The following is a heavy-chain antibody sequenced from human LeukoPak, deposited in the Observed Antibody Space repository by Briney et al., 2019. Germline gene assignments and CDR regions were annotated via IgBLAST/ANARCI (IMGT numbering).Heavy chain of an antibody. V-gene: IGHV1-8*01. D-gene: IGHD6-13*01. CDR2: MNPNSGNT. J-gene: IGHJ3*02. CDR1: GYTFTSYD. CDR3: ARAAEEIAAAGDGTHNAFDI. Sequence: ASVKVSCKASGYTFTSYDINWVRQATGQGLEWMGWMNPNSGNTGYAQKFQGRVTMTRNTSISTAYMELSSLRSEDTAVYYCARAAEEIAAAGDGTHNAFDIWGQGTMVTVSS.